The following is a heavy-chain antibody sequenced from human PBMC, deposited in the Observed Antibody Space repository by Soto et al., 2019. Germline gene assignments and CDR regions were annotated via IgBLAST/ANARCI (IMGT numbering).Heavy chain of an antibody. CDR1: GGTFSSYT. CDR2: IIPILGVS. V-gene: IGHV1-69*04. D-gene: IGHD4-17*01. CDR3: ARDYGDYVLDD. J-gene: IGHJ4*02. Sequence: SVRFSCKASGGTFSSYTISWVRQAPGQVREWMVRIIPILGVSNDXXKVQGRVXXTRDRAASTAXVELSXVRCEDTAVCYCARDYGDYVLDDWAQGTLVSVSS.